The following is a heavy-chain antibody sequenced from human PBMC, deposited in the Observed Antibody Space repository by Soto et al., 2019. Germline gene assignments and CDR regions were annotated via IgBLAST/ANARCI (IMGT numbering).Heavy chain of an antibody. Sequence: QVQLQESGPGLVKPSQTLSLTCTVSGGSISSGDYYWSWIRQPPGKGLEWIGYIYYSGSTYYNPSLKSRVTISVDTSKNQFSLKLSSVTAADTAVYYCARDGGDYDYYYYGMDVRGQGTTVTVSS. V-gene: IGHV4-30-4*01. CDR1: GGSISSGDYY. J-gene: IGHJ6*02. CDR2: IYYSGST. D-gene: IGHD4-17*01. CDR3: ARDGGDYDYYYYGMDV.